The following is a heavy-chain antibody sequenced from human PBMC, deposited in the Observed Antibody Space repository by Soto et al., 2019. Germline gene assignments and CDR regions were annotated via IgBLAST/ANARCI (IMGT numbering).Heavy chain of an antibody. J-gene: IGHJ4*02. CDR3: ARSSFDY. CDR2: ITSGSSYI. CDR1: GFTFSGYT. V-gene: IGHV3-21*01. Sequence: GGSLRLSCVASGFTFSGYTMNWVRQAPGKGLEWVSSITSGSSYIYYADSVKGRFTISRDNAKNSLYLQINSLRAEDTAMYYCARSSFDYWGKGTLVTVSS.